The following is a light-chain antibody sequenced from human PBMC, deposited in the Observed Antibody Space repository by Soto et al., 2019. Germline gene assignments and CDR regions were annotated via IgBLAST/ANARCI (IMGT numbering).Light chain of an antibody. J-gene: IGLJ3*02. CDR2: GVS. CDR1: NSDVGGYNY. Sequence: QSVLTQPRSVSGSPGQSVTISCTGANSDVGGYNYVAWYQQYPGKAPKLMISGVSERPSGVPARFSGSKSGNTASLTISGLQAEDEADYYCCSYVDTATGVFGGGTKVTVL. V-gene: IGLV2-11*01. CDR3: CSYVDTATGV.